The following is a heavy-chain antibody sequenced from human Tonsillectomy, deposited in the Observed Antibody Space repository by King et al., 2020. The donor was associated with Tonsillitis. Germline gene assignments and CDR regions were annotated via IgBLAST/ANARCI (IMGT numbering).Heavy chain of an antibody. CDR1: GFTVDRKY. CDR2: IYNGATA. Sequence: VQLVESGGGLVQPGGSLRISCAASGFTVDRKYMSWVRQAPGKGLEWVSVIYNGATAYYADSVKGRFIISRDNSKNTLYLEMNSLRGEDTAVYFCARVKGDQVYYSSSGTYKNYYFDYWGQGTLVTVSS. CDR3: ARVKGDQVYYSSSGTYKNYYFDY. D-gene: IGHD3-10*01. J-gene: IGHJ4*02. V-gene: IGHV3-66*01.